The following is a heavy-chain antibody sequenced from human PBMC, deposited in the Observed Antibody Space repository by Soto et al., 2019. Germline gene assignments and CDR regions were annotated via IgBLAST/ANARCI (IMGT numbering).Heavy chain of an antibody. D-gene: IGHD6-19*01. V-gene: IGHV1-18*01. J-gene: IGHJ4*02. CDR2: ISAYNGNT. CDR1: GYTFTSYG. CDR3: ARDGIVVAGTFDY. Sequence: ASVKVSCKASGYTFTSYGISWVRQAPGQGLEWMGWISAYNGNTNYAQKLQGRVTMTTDTSTSTVYMELRSLRSDDTAVFYCARDGIVVAGTFDYWGQGTQVTVSS.